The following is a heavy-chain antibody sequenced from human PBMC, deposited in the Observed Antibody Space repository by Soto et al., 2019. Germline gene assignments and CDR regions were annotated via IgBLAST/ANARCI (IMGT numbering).Heavy chain of an antibody. Sequence: QVDMAQSGPEVRKPGASVRVSCKPSGYTFTSYAVTWVRQAPGQGLEWLGWIDPFTGDTTYSRKFQDRVTMTTETSTSTAHRELRSLRFDDAAVYYCSRGLVRAVITHFDYWGQGTLVTVSS. CDR3: SRGLVRAVITHFDY. V-gene: IGHV1-18*01. D-gene: IGHD3-10*01. CDR1: GYTFTSYA. J-gene: IGHJ4*02. CDR2: IDPFTGDT.